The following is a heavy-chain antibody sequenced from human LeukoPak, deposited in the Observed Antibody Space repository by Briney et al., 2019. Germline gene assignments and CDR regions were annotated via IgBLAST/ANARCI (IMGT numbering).Heavy chain of an antibody. CDR1: GGSISSYY. V-gene: IGHV4-59*01. CDR2: IYYSGST. CDR3: ARGTRIAAAGEFDY. J-gene: IGHJ4*02. Sequence: SETLSLTCTVSGGSISSYYWSWIRQPPGKGLEWIGYIYYSGSTNYNPSLKSRVTISVDTSKNQCSLKLSSVTAADTAVYYCARGTRIAAAGEFDYWGQGTLVTVSS. D-gene: IGHD6-13*01.